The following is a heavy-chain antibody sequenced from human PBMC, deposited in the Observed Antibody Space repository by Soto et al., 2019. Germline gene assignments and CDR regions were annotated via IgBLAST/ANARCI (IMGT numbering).Heavy chain of an antibody. D-gene: IGHD3-9*01. CDR3: ARIGAGYYRYYYYGMDV. CDR2: INHSGST. CDR1: GGSFSGYY. V-gene: IGHV4-34*01. Sequence: LSLTCAVYGGSFSGYYWSWIRQPPGKGLEWIGEINHSGSTNYNPSLKSRVTISVDTSKNQFSLKLSSVTAADTAVYYCARIGAGYYRYYYYGMDVWGQGTTVTVSS. J-gene: IGHJ6*02.